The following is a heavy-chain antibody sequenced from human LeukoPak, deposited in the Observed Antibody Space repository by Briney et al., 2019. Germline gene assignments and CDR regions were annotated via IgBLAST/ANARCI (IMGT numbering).Heavy chain of an antibody. CDR1: GGSISSYY. V-gene: IGHV4-59*08. CDR2: IYYSGST. Sequence: SDALSLTCTVSGGSISSYYWSWIRQPPGKGLEWIGYIYYSGSTNYNPSLKSRVTISVDTSKNQFSLKLRSVTAADTAVYYCARHDKDAFDIWGQGTMVTVSS. J-gene: IGHJ3*02. CDR3: ARHDKDAFDI.